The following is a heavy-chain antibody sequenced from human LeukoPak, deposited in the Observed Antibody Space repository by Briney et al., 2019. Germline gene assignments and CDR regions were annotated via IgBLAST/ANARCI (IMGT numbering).Heavy chain of an antibody. Sequence: ASVKVSCKASGYTFTSYYMHWVRQAPGQGLEGMGIINPSGGSTSYAQKFQGRVTMTRDTSTSTVYMELSSLRSDDTAVYYCARTRYCSSTSCPDFDYWGQGTLVTVSS. D-gene: IGHD2-2*01. J-gene: IGHJ4*02. CDR3: ARTRYCSSTSCPDFDY. V-gene: IGHV1-46*01. CDR1: GYTFTSYY. CDR2: INPSGGST.